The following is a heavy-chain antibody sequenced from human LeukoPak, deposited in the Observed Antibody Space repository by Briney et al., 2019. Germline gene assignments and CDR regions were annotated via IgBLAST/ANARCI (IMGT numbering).Heavy chain of an antibody. CDR1: VGSISSYY. J-gene: IGHJ5*02. V-gene: IGHV4-4*07. CDR2: IYTSGST. Sequence: SETLSLTCTVSVGSISSYYRSWIRQPAGKGLEWIGRIYTSGSTNYDPSLKSRVTMSVDTSKNQFSLKLSSVTAADTAVYYCARVGDTYSSGWSYNWFDPWGQGTLVTVSS. D-gene: IGHD6-19*01. CDR3: ARVGDTYSSGWSYNWFDP.